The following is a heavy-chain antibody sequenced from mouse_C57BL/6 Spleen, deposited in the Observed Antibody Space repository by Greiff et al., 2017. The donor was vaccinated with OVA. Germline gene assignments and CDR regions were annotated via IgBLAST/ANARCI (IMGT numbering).Heavy chain of an antibody. V-gene: IGHV1-15*01. Sequence: QVQLKESGAELVRPGASVTLSCKASGYTFTDYGMHWVKQTPVHGLEWIGAIDPETGGTAYNQKFKGKAILTADKSSSTAYMELRSLTSEDSAVYYCTRDGSNYVGCAYWGQGTLVTVSA. J-gene: IGHJ3*01. D-gene: IGHD2-5*01. CDR1: GYTFTDYG. CDR2: IDPETGGT. CDR3: TRDGSNYVGCAY.